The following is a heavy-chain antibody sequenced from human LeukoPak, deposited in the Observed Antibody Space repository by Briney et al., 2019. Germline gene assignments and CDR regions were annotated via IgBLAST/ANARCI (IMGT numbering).Heavy chain of an antibody. V-gene: IGHV3-53*01. CDR1: GFTVSSNY. J-gene: IGHJ4*02. CDR2: IYSGGDT. D-gene: IGHD2-15*01. Sequence: GGSLRLSCAASGFTVSSNYMSWVRQAPGKGLEWVSVIYSGGDTYYADSVQGRFTISRDNSKSTLCLQMNSLRAEDTAVYYCAKQLGYCSDGSCYFPYWGQGTLVTVSS. CDR3: AKQLGYCSDGSCYFPY.